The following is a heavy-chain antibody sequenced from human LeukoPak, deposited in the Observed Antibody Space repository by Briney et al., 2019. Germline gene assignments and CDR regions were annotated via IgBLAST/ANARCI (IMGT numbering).Heavy chain of an antibody. Sequence: GGSLRLSCAASGYTVSGNYMSWVRQAPGKGLEWVSVIYSGADTYYADSVKGRFTISRHSSQNTVYLQMNSLRAEDTAVYYCARAQYCSGGSCYSGTLGSWGQGTLVTVSS. CDR3: ARAQYCSGGSCYSGTLGS. J-gene: IGHJ5*02. D-gene: IGHD2-15*01. CDR2: IYSGADT. CDR1: GYTVSGNY. V-gene: IGHV3-53*04.